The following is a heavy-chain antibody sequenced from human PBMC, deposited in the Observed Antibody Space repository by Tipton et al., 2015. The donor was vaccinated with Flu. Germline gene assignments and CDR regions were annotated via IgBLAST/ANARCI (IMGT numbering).Heavy chain of an antibody. V-gene: IGHV3-21*01. CDR2: ISSSNTYI. J-gene: IGHJ3*02. CDR3: ARELSDYYDSSEGDAFDI. CDR1: GFTFSYYT. Sequence: LSLTCAASGFTFSYYTMNWVRQAPGKGLEWVSSISSSNTYIYYADSVKGRFTISRDNAKDSLYLQMNSLRAEDTAVYYCARELSDYYDSSEGDAFDIWGQGTMVTVSS. D-gene: IGHD3-22*01.